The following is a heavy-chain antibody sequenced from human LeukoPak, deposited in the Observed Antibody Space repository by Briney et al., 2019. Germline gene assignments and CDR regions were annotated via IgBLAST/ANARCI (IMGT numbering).Heavy chain of an antibody. Sequence: GGSLRLSCAVSGLTFSSSWMDWVRQAPGKGLEWVASINPDGNKKYSADSVKGRFTISRDNSKNTLYLQMNSLRAEDTAVYYCARDSYEGGCFDYWGQGTLVTVSS. D-gene: IGHD2-8*01. CDR2: INPDGNKK. CDR3: ARDSYEGGCFDY. CDR1: GLTFSSSW. V-gene: IGHV3-7*01. J-gene: IGHJ4*02.